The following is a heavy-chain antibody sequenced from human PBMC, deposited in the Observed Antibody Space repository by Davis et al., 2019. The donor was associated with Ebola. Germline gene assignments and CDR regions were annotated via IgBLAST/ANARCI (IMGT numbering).Heavy chain of an antibody. J-gene: IGHJ5*02. Sequence: ASVKVSCKASGYTFTSYYMHWVRQAPGQGLEWMGIINPSGGSTSYAQKFQGRVTMTRDTSTSTVYMELSSLRSEDTAVYYCARDSRIDQKIAAAGENWFDPWGQGTLVTVSS. CDR3: ARDSRIDQKIAAAGENWFDP. D-gene: IGHD6-13*01. CDR2: INPSGGST. V-gene: IGHV1-46*01. CDR1: GYTFTSYY.